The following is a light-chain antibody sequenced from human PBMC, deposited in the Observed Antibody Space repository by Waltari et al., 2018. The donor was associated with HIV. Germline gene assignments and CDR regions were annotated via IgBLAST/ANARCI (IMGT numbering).Light chain of an antibody. Sequence: QSVLTQPPSVSGAPGQRVTISCTGSSSTIGAGYDVHWYQQFPGSAPKLLINGNVNRPSGVPDRLSDSKSGTSASRAITGLQAEDEADYYCQSYDSSLSGSVFGGGTKLTVL. V-gene: IGLV1-40*01. CDR2: GNV. J-gene: IGLJ3*02. CDR3: QSYDSSLSGSV. CDR1: SSTIGAGYD.